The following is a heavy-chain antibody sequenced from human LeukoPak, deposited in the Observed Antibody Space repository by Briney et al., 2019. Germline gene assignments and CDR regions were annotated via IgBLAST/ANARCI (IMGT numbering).Heavy chain of an antibody. D-gene: IGHD3-22*01. CDR1: GFSLSDYN. Sequence: PGGSLRLSCAASGFSLSDYNMNWVRQAPGKGLEWVSYISSSSSTMYYADSVKGRFTISRDNARNSLYLQIYSLRAEDTAVYHCARGVPVVVSDWYFDLWGRGTLVTVSS. CDR2: ISSSSSTM. CDR3: ARGVPVVVSDWYFDL. J-gene: IGHJ2*01. V-gene: IGHV3-48*04.